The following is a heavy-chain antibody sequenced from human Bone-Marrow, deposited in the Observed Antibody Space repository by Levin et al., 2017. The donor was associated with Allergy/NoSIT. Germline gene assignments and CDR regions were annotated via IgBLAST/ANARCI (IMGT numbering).Heavy chain of an antibody. CDR1: GGTFSTFA. D-gene: IGHD3-9*01. Sequence: GGSLRLSCKASGGTFSTFAISWVRQAPGQGLEWMGGIIPIFGTTNYAQKFQGRVTITADASTSTAYMELRSLGSEDTAVYYCANSESYIYNMDIWGQGTTVTVSS. J-gene: IGHJ6*02. V-gene: IGHV1-69*01. CDR2: IIPIFGTT. CDR3: ANSESYIYNMDI.